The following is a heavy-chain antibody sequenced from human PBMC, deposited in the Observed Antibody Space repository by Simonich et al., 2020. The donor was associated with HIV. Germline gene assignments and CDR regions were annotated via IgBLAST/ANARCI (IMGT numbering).Heavy chain of an antibody. V-gene: IGHV4-34*01. J-gene: IGHJ3*02. Sequence: QVQLQQWGAGLLKPSETMSLTCAVYGGSFSAYYWSWVRQPPGKGLEWIGEINHRRTTNYNPALKSRVTISRDTSKNQFSLKLSSVTAADTAVYYCAGAFIVGDLRGAFNIWGQGTMVTVSS. CDR1: GGSFSAYY. D-gene: IGHD1-26*01. CDR3: AGAFIVGDLRGAFNI. CDR2: INHRRTT.